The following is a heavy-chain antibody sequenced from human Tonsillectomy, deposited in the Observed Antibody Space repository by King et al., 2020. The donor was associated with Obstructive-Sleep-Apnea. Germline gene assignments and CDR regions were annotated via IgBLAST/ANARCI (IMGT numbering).Heavy chain of an antibody. V-gene: IGHV3-7*03. D-gene: IGHD3-10*01. CDR3: AGITMVRGVIGY. J-gene: IGHJ4*02. CDR2: IKQDGSEK. CDR1: GFTFSSYW. Sequence: VQLVESGGGLVQPGGSLRLSCAASGFTFSSYWRSWVRQAPGKGLEWVANIKQDGSEKYFVDSVEGRFTISKDNAKNSLYLQMNSLRAEDTAVYYCAGITMVRGVIGYWGQGTLVTVSS.